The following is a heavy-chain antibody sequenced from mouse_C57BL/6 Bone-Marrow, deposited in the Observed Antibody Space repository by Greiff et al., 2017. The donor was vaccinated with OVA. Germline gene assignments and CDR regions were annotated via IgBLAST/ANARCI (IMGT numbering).Heavy chain of an antibody. CDR1: GYTFTSYW. CDR2: INPSSGYT. CDR3: ARDFLITTVVAKGWYFDV. D-gene: IGHD1-1*01. Sequence: VQGVESGAELAKPGASVKLSCKASGYTFTSYWMHWVKQRPGQGLEWIGYINPSSGYTKYNQKFKDKATLTADKSSSTAYMQLSSLTYEDSAVYYCARDFLITTVVAKGWYFDVWGTGTTVTVSS. J-gene: IGHJ1*03. V-gene: IGHV1-7*01.